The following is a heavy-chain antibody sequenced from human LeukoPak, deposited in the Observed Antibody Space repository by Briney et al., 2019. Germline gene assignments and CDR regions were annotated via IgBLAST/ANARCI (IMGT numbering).Heavy chain of an antibody. CDR2: INPYSGAT. J-gene: IGHJ4*02. CDR1: GYTFTGYY. V-gene: IGHV1-2*02. Sequence: GASLKVSCKASGYTFTGYYIHWVRQAPGQGPEWMGWINPYSGATSYVQKFQGRVTMTSDSSISTAYMELNSLRSDDSSVYYCARDGPCSSSSCQNFDYWGQGTLVIVSS. D-gene: IGHD2-2*01. CDR3: ARDGPCSSSSCQNFDY.